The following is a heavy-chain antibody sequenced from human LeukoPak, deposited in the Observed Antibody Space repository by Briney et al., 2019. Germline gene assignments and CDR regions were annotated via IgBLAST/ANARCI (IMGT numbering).Heavy chain of an antibody. Sequence: AGGSLRLSCAASGFIFSTYVMHWVRQAPGKGLEWLAFIRYDGSNKNYADSVKGRFTISRDNTKNSLYLQMNSLRAEDTAVYYCAKDGGSDPDSFDIWGQGTMVTVSS. V-gene: IGHV3-30*02. CDR1: GFIFSTYV. CDR3: AKDGGSDPDSFDI. CDR2: IRYDGSNK. D-gene: IGHD2-15*01. J-gene: IGHJ3*02.